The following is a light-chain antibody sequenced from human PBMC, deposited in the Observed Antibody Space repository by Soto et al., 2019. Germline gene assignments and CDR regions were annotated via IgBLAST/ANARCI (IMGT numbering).Light chain of an antibody. CDR3: CSYAGSYSWV. CDR2: DVS. Sequence: QSALTQPRSVSGSPGQSVTISCTGTGSDVGGYNYVSWYQQHPGKAPKLMIYDVSKRPSGVPDRFSGSKSDNTASLTISGLQAEDEADYYCCSYAGSYSWVFGGGTKLTV. V-gene: IGLV2-11*01. CDR1: GSDVGGYNY. J-gene: IGLJ2*01.